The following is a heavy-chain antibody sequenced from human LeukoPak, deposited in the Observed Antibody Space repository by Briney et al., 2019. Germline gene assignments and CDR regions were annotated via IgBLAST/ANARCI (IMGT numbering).Heavy chain of an antibody. CDR1: GYTFTSYY. CDR3: ARASRPYGDYRY. V-gene: IGHV1-46*01. Sequence: ASVKVSCKASGYTFTSYYMHWVRQAPGQGLEWMGIINPSGGSTSYAQKFQGRVTMTRDTSTSTVYMELSSLRSGDTAVYYCARASRPYGDYRYWGQGTLVTVSS. CDR2: INPSGGST. D-gene: IGHD4-17*01. J-gene: IGHJ4*02.